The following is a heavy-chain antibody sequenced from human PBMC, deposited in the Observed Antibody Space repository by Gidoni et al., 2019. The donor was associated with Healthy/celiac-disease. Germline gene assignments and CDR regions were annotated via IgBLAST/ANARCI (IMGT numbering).Heavy chain of an antibody. D-gene: IGHD1-26*01. Sequence: QVQLQESGLGLVKPSETLSLTCNVTGGYGSSGSYYWSWIRQPPGKGLEWIGYCYYSGSTNYNPSLKSRVTISVDTSKNQFSLKLSSVTAADTAVYYCARTSGSYYEKSDGAFDIWGQGTMVTVSS. V-gene: IGHV4-61*01. J-gene: IGHJ3*02. CDR2: CYYSGST. CDR1: GGYGSSGSYY. CDR3: ARTSGSYYEKSDGAFDI.